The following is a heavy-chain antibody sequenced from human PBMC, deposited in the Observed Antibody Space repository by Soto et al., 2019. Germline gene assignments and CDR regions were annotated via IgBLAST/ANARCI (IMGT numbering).Heavy chain of an antibody. CDR1: GFTFRSYA. Sequence: EVQLLESGGGLVQPGGSLRLSCAVSGFTFRSYAMSWVRQAPGKGPEWVSVISAGGSNTYYAESAKGRFTISRDNSKNTLYLQMNSLRDEDTAVYYCAKKGPPRDAFDIWGQGTMVTVST. V-gene: IGHV3-23*01. CDR2: ISAGGSNT. CDR3: AKKGPPRDAFDI. J-gene: IGHJ3*02.